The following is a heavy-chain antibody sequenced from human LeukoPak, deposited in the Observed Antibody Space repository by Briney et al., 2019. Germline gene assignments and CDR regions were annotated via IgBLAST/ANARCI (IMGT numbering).Heavy chain of an antibody. CDR3: ARGVPYASWSGPHYPDY. J-gene: IGHJ4*02. CDR1: GFTFSSYW. V-gene: IGHV3-7*01. CDR2: IKQDGSQK. D-gene: IGHD3-3*01. Sequence: GGSLRLSCAASGFTFSSYWMSWVRQAPGKGLEWVANIKQDGSQKYYMDTVKGRFSISRDNAKNSLYLQMNSLRAEDTAVYYCARGVPYASWSGPHYPDYWGQGTLVTVSS.